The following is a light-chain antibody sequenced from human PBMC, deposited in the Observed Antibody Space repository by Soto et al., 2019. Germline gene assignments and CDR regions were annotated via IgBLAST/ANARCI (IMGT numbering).Light chain of an antibody. CDR1: SSDVGSYNL. CDR2: EGD. J-gene: IGLJ2*01. Sequence: QSVLTQPASVSGSPGQSITISCTGTSSDVGSYNLVSWYQQHPGKAPKLIIYEGDKRPSGVSDRFSVSKSGNTASLTISGLQAEDEADYFCCSYGGSRNFDVLFGGGTKVTVL. V-gene: IGLV2-23*03. CDR3: CSYGGSRNFDVL.